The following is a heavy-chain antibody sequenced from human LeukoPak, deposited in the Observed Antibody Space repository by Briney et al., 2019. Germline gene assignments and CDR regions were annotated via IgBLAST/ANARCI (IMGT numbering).Heavy chain of an antibody. CDR1: GFTFSSYG. D-gene: IGHD2/OR15-2a*01. J-gene: IGHJ4*02. V-gene: IGHV3-23*01. CDR2: ISGSGGST. Sequence: GGSLRLSCAASGFTFSSYGMSWVRQAPGKGPEWVSAISGSGGSTYYADSVKGRFTISRDNAKNSLYLQMNSLRAEDTAVYYCGWGSMAPSWGQGTLVTVSS. CDR3: GWGSMAPS.